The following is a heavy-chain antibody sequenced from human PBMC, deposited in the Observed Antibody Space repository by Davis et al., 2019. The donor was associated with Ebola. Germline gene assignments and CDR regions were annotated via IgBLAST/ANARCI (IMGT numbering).Heavy chain of an antibody. J-gene: IGHJ4*02. D-gene: IGHD6-13*01. CDR2: IKQDGSEK. V-gene: IGHV3-7*01. CDR1: GFTFSSYW. CDR3: ISSSWYGNFDY. Sequence: PGGSLRLSCAASGFTFSSYWMSWVRQAPGKGLEWVANIKQDGSEKYYVDSVKGRFTISRDNAKNSLYLQMNSLRAEDTAVYYCISSSWYGNFDYWGQGTLVTVSS.